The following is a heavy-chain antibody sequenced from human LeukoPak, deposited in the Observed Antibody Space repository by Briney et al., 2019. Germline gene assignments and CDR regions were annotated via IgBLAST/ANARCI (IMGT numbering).Heavy chain of an antibody. J-gene: IGHJ4*02. CDR2: IYITGNT. CDR1: GASISSDY. D-gene: IGHD3-3*01. Sequence: SETLSLTCTVSGASISSDYWSWIRQPPGKGLEWIGYIYITGNTNYSPTLKSRVTMSLDTSKNQFSLKLSSVTATDTAVYYCARHPFFNPFDYWGLGTLVTVSS. V-gene: IGHV4-59*08. CDR3: ARHPFFNPFDY.